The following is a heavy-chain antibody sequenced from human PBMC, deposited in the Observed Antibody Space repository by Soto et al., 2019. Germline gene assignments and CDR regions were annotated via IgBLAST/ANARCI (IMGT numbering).Heavy chain of an antibody. CDR1: GFMFSAYW. CDR3: ARDFYGGYTYGPGDY. J-gene: IGHJ4*02. CDR2: IHGDGGKI. Sequence: HPGGSLRLSCAASGFMFSAYWMSWVRQAPGKGPEWVANIHGDGGKIYYVDSVKGRFTISRDNAKRSLYLQMKSLRAEDTAVYYCARDFYGGYTYGPGDYWGQGALVTVSS. V-gene: IGHV3-7*01. D-gene: IGHD5-18*01.